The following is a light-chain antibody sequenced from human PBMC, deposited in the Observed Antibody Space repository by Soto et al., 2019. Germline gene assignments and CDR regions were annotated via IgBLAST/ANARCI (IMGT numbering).Light chain of an antibody. V-gene: IGLV2-14*01. CDR3: AAWEDSLSGWV. J-gene: IGLJ3*02. CDR2: EVS. CDR1: SSDVGGYKY. Sequence: QSALTQPASVSGSPGQSITISCTGTSSDVGGYKYVSWYQQHPGKAPKLMIYEVSNRPSGVSNRFSGSKSGNTASLTISGLQAEDEADYYCAAWEDSLSGWVFGGGTKVTVL.